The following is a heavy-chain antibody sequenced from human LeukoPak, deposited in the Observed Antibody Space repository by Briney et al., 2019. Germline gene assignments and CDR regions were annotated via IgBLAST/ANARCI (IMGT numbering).Heavy chain of an antibody. CDR1: GFTLSTYT. CDR3: AREITGTFDY. CDR2: VSSNGDT. J-gene: IGHJ4*02. D-gene: IGHD4-17*01. Sequence: GGSLRLSCAASGFTLSTYTMHWVRQAPGKGLESVSAVSSNGDTYYLNSVKDRFTISRDNSKNTLYLQTDSLRAEDTAVYYCAREITGTFDYWGQGTLVTVSS. V-gene: IGHV3-64*01.